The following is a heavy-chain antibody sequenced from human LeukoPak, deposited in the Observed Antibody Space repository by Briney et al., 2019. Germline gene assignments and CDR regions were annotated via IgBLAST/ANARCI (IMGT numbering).Heavy chain of an antibody. CDR2: IVYDGSNK. CDR3: ARGSLDGTYTFDI. Sequence: GGSLRLSCSASGFTFSNYTMHWVRQAPGKGLEWVAVIVYDGSNKKYADSVKGRFTISRDNSKNTLYLQMNSLRAEDTAVYYCARGSLDGTYTFDIWGQGAMVTVSS. V-gene: IGHV3-30-3*01. D-gene: IGHD1-1*01. J-gene: IGHJ3*02. CDR1: GFTFSNYT.